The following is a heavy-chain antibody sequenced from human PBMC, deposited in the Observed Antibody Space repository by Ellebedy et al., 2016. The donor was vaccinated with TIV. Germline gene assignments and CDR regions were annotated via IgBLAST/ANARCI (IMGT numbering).Heavy chain of an antibody. CDR2: MYFSGSP. V-gene: IGHV4-39*01. CDR1: GGSISSGSYY. CDR3: ARHYVWGSYRPPFNY. J-gene: IGHJ4*02. D-gene: IGHD3-16*02. Sequence: MPSETLSLTCTVSGGSISSGSYYWGWIRHSPGKGLEWLGSMYFSGSPYYNPSLQSRVTISVDTSRNQFSLKLRSVTAADTAVYHCARHYVWGSYRPPFNYWGQGTLVTVSS.